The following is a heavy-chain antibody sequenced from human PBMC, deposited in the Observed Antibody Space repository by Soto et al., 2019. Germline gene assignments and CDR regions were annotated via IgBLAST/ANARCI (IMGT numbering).Heavy chain of an antibody. V-gene: IGHV3-23*01. CDR3: AKAQAGYCSGGSCYTGSDY. J-gene: IGHJ4*02. Sequence: EVQLLESGGGLVQPGGSLRLSCAASGFTFSSHAMSWVRQAPGKGLEGVSTISNGGGNKYYADSVKGRFTISRDNSESTLYLEMNSLRDDDTAVYYCAKAQAGYCSGGSCYTGSDYWGQGTLVTVSS. CDR1: GFTFSSHA. D-gene: IGHD2-15*01. CDR2: ISNGGGNK.